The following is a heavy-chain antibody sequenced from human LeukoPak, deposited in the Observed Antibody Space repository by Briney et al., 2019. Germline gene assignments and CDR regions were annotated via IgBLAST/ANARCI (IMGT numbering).Heavy chain of an antibody. Sequence: GGSLRLSCAASGFTFSSYAMHWVRQAPGKGLEWVAVISYDGSNKYYADSVKGRFTISRDNAKNSLYLQMNSLRAEDTAVYYCASISSGWYSPFDYWGQGTLVTVSS. CDR1: GFTFSSYA. J-gene: IGHJ4*02. D-gene: IGHD6-19*01. CDR3: ASISSGWYSPFDY. V-gene: IGHV3-30-3*01. CDR2: ISYDGSNK.